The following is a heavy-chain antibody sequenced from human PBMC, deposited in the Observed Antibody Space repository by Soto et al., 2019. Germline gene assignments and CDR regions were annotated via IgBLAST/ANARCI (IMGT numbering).Heavy chain of an antibody. CDR3: ARGRIAGAATDFYYYGMDV. Sequence: QVQLVQSGAEVKKPGSSVKVSCKASGGTFSTYVISWVRQAPGQGLEWMGGIIPVFATTNYAQKFQGRVTITADESTRKGYMELNSLRSEDTAVYYCARGRIAGAATDFYYYGMDVWGQGTSVTVSS. CDR2: IIPVFATT. J-gene: IGHJ6*02. CDR1: GGTFSTYV. V-gene: IGHV1-69*12. D-gene: IGHD1-26*01.